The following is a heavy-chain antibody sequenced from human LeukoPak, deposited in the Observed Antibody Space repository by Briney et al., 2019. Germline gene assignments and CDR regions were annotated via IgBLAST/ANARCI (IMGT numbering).Heavy chain of an antibody. CDR2: IYYSGST. Sequence: PSQTLSLTXTVSGGSIRSGDHYWSWIRQPPGKGLEYIGYIYYSGSTYYNPSLKSRVTISVDTSKNQFSLKLSSVTAADTAVYYCARDYDILTGDDAFDIWGQGTMVTVSS. CDR1: GGSIRSGDHY. CDR3: ARDYDILTGDDAFDI. J-gene: IGHJ3*02. V-gene: IGHV4-30-4*08. D-gene: IGHD3-9*01.